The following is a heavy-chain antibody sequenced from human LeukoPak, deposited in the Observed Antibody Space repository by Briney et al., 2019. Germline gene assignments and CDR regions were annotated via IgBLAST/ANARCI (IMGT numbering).Heavy chain of an antibody. CDR2: IYYNGST. J-gene: IGHJ6*03. Sequence: SETLSLTCTVSGDSISSYYWTWVRQPPGKGLEWVGHIYYNGSTNYNPPLKSRVTISVKTSKTQFSLKLSSVTAADTAVYYCARIGSSSWYPTTWYYYMDVWGKGTMVTISS. V-gene: IGHV4-59*01. CDR1: GDSISSYY. D-gene: IGHD6-13*01. CDR3: ARIGSSSWYPTTWYYYMDV.